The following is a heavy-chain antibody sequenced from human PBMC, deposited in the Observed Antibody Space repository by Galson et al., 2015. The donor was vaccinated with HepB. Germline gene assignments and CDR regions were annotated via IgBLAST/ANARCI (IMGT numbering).Heavy chain of an antibody. CDR2: IYYSGST. CDR1: GGSISSGGYY. J-gene: IGHJ4*02. V-gene: IGHV4-31*03. Sequence: LSLTCTVSGGSISSGGYYWSWIRQHPGKGLEWIGYIYYSGSTYYSPSLKSRVTISVDTSKNQFSLKLSSVTAADTAVYYCARADKTYYFDYWGQGTLVTVSS. CDR3: ARADKTYYFDY.